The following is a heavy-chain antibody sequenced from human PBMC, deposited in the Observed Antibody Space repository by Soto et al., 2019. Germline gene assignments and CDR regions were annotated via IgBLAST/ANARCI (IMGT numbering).Heavy chain of an antibody. D-gene: IGHD3-10*01. CDR1: GYSFTSYW. CDR3: ARQRGKYYYYYGMDV. J-gene: IGHJ6*02. Sequence: PGESLKISCKGSGYSFTSYWIGWVRQMPGKGLEWMGIIYPGDSDTRYSPSFQGQVTISADKSISTAYLQWSSLKASDTAMYYCARQRGKYYYYYGMDVWGQGTKGTVSS. CDR2: IYPGDSDT. V-gene: IGHV5-51*01.